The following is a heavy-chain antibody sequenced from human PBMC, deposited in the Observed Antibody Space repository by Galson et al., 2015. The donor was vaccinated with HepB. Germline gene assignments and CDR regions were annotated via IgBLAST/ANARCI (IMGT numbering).Heavy chain of an antibody. CDR2: IWYDGDPK. CDR3: AGGPPRERDIWSRHYTRPDF. Sequence: SLRLSCAASGFTFSNYGMHWVRQAPGKGLEWVAVIWYDGDPKYYADSVKGRFTVSRDTSKSTLYLQMNSLRVGDTAVYYCAGGPPRERDIWSRHYTRPDFWGQGTLATVSS. J-gene: IGHJ4*02. D-gene: IGHD3-3*01. V-gene: IGHV3-33*01. CDR1: GFTFSNYG.